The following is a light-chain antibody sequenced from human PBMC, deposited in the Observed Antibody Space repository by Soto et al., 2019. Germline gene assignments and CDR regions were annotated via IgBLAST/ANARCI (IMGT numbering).Light chain of an antibody. Sequence: EIVLTHSPGTLSLSPCDRATLSCWASQSVGSRLAWYQQKPGQAPRLLISGASSRATGIPDRFSGSGSATDFTLTISRLEPEDFALYYCQHYGTPPITFGQGTRLEIK. CDR2: GAS. CDR3: QHYGTPPIT. V-gene: IGKV3-20*01. CDR1: QSVGSR. J-gene: IGKJ5*01.